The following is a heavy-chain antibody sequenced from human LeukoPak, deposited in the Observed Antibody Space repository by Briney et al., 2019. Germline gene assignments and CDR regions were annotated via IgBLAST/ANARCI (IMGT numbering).Heavy chain of an antibody. V-gene: IGHV4-34*01. Sequence: SETLSLTCAVYGGSFSGYYWSWIRQPPGKGPEWIGEINHSGSTNYNPSLKSRVTISVDTSKNQFSLKLSSVTAADTAVYYCARGPLGSSSDYWSQGTLVTVSS. CDR3: ARGPLGSSSDY. CDR2: INHSGST. D-gene: IGHD6-6*01. J-gene: IGHJ4*02. CDR1: GGSFSGYY.